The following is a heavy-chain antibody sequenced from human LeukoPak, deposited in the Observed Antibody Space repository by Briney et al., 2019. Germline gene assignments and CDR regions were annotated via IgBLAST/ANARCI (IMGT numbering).Heavy chain of an antibody. Sequence: ASVMVSCKASGYSFTSYGISWVRQAPGQGLEWVGWSNPYNGNTNYGQKFRGRVSMTTDTSTYTAFMELMSLTSDGTAVYYCARTAVVVVPLFDYWGQGTLVTVSS. J-gene: IGHJ4*02. CDR2: SNPYNGNT. D-gene: IGHD2-15*01. V-gene: IGHV1-18*01. CDR3: ARTAVVVVPLFDY. CDR1: GYSFTSYG.